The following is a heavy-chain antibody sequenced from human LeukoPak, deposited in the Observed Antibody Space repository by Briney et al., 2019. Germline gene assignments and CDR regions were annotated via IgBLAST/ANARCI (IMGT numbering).Heavy chain of an antibody. D-gene: IGHD2-2*01. CDR1: GYTFTNYA. J-gene: IGHJ5*02. CDR2: INADTGNP. V-gene: IGHV7-4-1*02. Sequence: ASVKVSCKASGYTFTNYAMNWVRQAPGQGLEWMGWINADTGNPTYAQGFTRRLVFSLDTSASTAYLQISSLKAEDTAVYYCARTLFGDQYQLLHNWFDPWGQGTLVTVSS. CDR3: ARTLFGDQYQLLHNWFDP.